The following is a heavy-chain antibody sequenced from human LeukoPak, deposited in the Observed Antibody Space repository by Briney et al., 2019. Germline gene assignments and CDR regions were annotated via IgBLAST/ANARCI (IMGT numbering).Heavy chain of an antibody. Sequence: SETLSLTCTVSGGSFRSSSYYWGWIRQTPGKGLEWMGCIYYSGSTYYNPSLKSRVTISVDTSKNQFSLKLSSVTAADTAVYYFATPGGGELQLDYWGQGTLVTVSS. CDR1: GGSFRSSSYY. CDR2: IYYSGST. CDR3: ATPGGGELQLDY. J-gene: IGHJ4*02. V-gene: IGHV4-39*01. D-gene: IGHD1-26*01.